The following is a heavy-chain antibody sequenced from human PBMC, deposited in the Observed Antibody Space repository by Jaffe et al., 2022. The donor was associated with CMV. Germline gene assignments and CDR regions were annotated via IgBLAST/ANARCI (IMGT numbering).Heavy chain of an antibody. CDR2: IYYSGST. J-gene: IGHJ4*02. Sequence: QLQLQESGPGLVKPSETLSLTCTVSGGSISSSSYYWGWIRQPPGKGLEWIGSIYYSGSTYYNPSLKSRVTISVDTSKNQFSLKLSSVTAADTAVYYCWGSGSYLRIDYWGQGTLVTVSS. CDR3: WGSGSYLRIDY. D-gene: IGHD3-10*01. V-gene: IGHV4-39*01. CDR1: GGSISSSSYY.